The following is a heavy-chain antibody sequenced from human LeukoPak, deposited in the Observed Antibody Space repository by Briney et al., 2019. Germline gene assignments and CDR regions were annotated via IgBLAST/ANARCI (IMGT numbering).Heavy chain of an antibody. Sequence: PSQTLSLTCAINGGSFSVYYVTWIRHPPRKGLEWIGEINPRGSTIHNPSLKRRDTISLDMYKNQFSLKLSSVTAADTAVYYCARETKLLANPQYYFFMDVWGKGTTVSVSS. V-gene: IGHV4-34*01. D-gene: IGHD2-15*01. J-gene: IGHJ6*03. CDR2: INPRGST. CDR1: GGSFSVYY. CDR3: ARETKLLANPQYYFFMDV.